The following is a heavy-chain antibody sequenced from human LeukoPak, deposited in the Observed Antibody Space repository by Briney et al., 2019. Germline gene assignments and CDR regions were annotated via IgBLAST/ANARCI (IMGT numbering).Heavy chain of an antibody. J-gene: IGHJ4*02. Sequence: GGSLRLSCAASGFTFSSYAMSWVRQAPGKGLEWVSALSGSGGSTYYADSVKGRFTISRDNSKNTLFLQMNSLRAEDTAVYYCAKGGSVIARLIASDWGQGTLVTVSS. D-gene: IGHD6-6*01. CDR3: AKGGSVIARLIASD. CDR1: GFTFSSYA. V-gene: IGHV3-23*01. CDR2: LSGSGGST.